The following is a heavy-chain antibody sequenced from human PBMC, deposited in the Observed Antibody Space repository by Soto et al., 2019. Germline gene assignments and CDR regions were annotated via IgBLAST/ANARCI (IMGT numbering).Heavy chain of an antibody. Sequence: ASETLSLTCAVHGGSFRGYFWSWVRQSPGGGLEWIGEINESGGTDYNPSLQSRVSISVDTSKSQFSLNLTSVTGADTAVYLCARVRVSYGSTSGGGVHFFYYGMDVWGQGTTVTVS. CDR3: ARVRVSYGSTSGGGVHFFYYGMDV. CDR2: INESGGT. V-gene: IGHV4-34*01. D-gene: IGHD3-16*01. CDR1: GGSFRGYF. J-gene: IGHJ6*02.